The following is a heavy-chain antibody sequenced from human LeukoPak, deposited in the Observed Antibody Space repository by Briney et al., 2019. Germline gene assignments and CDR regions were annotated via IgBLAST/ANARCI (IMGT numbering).Heavy chain of an antibody. J-gene: IGHJ5*02. CDR2: IHYSGST. CDR3: ARQLGNWNDWFDP. Sequence: PSETLSLTCTVSGGSMSPYYWSWIRQPPGKGLEWIGYIHYSGSTNYNPSPKSRITISEDLAKNQFSLNLSSVTAADTAVYYCARQLGNWNDWFDPWGQGTLVTVSS. V-gene: IGHV4-59*08. D-gene: IGHD1-20*01. CDR1: GGSMSPYY.